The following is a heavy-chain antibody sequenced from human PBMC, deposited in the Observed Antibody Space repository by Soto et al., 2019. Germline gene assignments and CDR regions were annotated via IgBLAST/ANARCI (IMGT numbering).Heavy chain of an antibody. CDR1: GGSISPYY. J-gene: IGHJ4*02. V-gene: IGHV4-59*01. CDR3: ARGVQYYGSGNPLAFDY. CDR2: IYYRGNT. Sequence: SETLSLTCTVSGGSISPYYWSWIRQPPQKGLEWIGYIYYRGNTDYNPSFKSRVTITRDTSASTAYMELSSLRSEDTAVYYCARGVQYYGSGNPLAFDYWGQGTLVTVSS. D-gene: IGHD3-10*01.